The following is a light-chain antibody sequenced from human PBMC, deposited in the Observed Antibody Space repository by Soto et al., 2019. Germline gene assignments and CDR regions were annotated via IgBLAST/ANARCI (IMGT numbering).Light chain of an antibody. J-gene: IGLJ2*01. V-gene: IGLV2-8*01. CDR2: DVN. CDR3: ISYAGSNKPA. CDR1: SSDVGGYNY. Sequence: QSVLTQPPSESGSPGQSVAISCSGTSSDVGGYNYVSWYQQHPGKAPKLMIYDVNKRPSGVPDRFSGSKSGNTASLTFSGLQAEDEADYYCISYAGSNKPAFGGGTKLTVL.